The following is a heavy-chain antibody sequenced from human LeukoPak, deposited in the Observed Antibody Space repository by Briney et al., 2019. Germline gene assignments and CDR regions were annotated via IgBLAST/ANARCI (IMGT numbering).Heavy chain of an antibody. J-gene: IGHJ3*02. Sequence: SETLSLTCTVSGGSISSYYWSWIRQPAGKGLEWIGRIYTSGSTNYNPSLKSRVTMSVDTSMNQFSLKLSSVTAADTAVYYCAREWYSSSHDAFDIWGQGTMVTVSS. D-gene: IGHD6-6*01. V-gene: IGHV4-4*07. CDR2: IYTSGST. CDR1: GGSISSYY. CDR3: AREWYSSSHDAFDI.